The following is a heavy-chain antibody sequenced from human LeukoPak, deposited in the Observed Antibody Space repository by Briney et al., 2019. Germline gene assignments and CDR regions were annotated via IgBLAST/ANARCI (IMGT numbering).Heavy chain of an antibody. CDR3: ASPGVTYYYDSSGYYYRPHDAFDI. J-gene: IGHJ3*02. CDR2: INHSGST. V-gene: IGHV4-34*01. Sequence: SGTLSLTCAVYGGSFSGYYWSWIRQPPGKGLEWIGEINHSGSTNYNPSLKSRVTISVDTSKNQFSLKLSSVTAADTAVYYCASPGVTYYYDSSGYYYRPHDAFDIWGQGTMVTVSS. D-gene: IGHD3-22*01. CDR1: GGSFSGYY.